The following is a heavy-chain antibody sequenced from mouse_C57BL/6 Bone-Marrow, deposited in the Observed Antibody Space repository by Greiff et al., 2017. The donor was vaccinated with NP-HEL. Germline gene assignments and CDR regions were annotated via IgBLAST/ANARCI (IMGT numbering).Heavy chain of an antibody. CDR3: ARNQIYYDYGPLAMDY. CDR2: IYWDDDK. CDR1: GFSLSTSGMG. Sequence: QVTLKESGPGILQSSQTLSLTCSFSGFSLSTSGMGVSWIRQPSGKGLEWLAHIYWDDDKRYNPSLKSRLTISKDTSRNQVFLKITSVDTADTATYYCARNQIYYDYGPLAMDYWGQGTSVTVSS. V-gene: IGHV8-12*01. J-gene: IGHJ4*01. D-gene: IGHD2-4*01.